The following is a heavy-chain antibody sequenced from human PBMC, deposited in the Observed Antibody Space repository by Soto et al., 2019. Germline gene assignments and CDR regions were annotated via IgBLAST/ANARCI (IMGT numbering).Heavy chain of an antibody. CDR3: ARLWDVGAGDY. Sequence: ASETLSLTCAVSSGSISSSYWWSWVRQPPGKGLEWIGSIYYSGSTYYNPSLKSRVTISVDTSKNQFSLKLNSVTAADTAVYYCARLWDVGAGDYWGQGTLVTVSS. D-gene: IGHD3-10*01. J-gene: IGHJ4*02. CDR1: SGSISSSYW. CDR2: IYYSGST. V-gene: IGHV4-39*01.